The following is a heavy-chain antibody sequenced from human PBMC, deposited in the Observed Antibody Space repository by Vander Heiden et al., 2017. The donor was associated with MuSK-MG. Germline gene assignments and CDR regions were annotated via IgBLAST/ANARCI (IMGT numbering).Heavy chain of an antibody. CDR3: ARVGGDFWSGYGYYYYYYYMDV. CDR1: GYTFTSYD. Sequence: QVQLVQSGAEVNKPGASVKVSCKASGYTFTSYDTNWVRQATGQGLEWMGWMNPNSGNTGYAQKFQGRVTMTRNTSISTAYMELSSLRSEDTAVYYCARVGGDFWSGYGYYYYYYYMDVWGKGTTVTVSS. J-gene: IGHJ6*03. V-gene: IGHV1-8*01. CDR2: MNPNSGNT. D-gene: IGHD3-3*01.